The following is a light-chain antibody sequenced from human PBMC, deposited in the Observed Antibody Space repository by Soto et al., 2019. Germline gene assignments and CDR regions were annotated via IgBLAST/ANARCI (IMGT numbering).Light chain of an antibody. CDR1: QTVTSDY. V-gene: IGKV3-20*01. CDR3: QQYGRSPTT. J-gene: IGKJ1*01. CDR2: GAS. Sequence: IVLTQSPGTLSLSPGERATLSCRASQTVTSDYLAWYQQKPGQAPRLLIYGASDRATGIPDRFSGSGSGTDFTLTISRLEPEDFAVYYCQQYGRSPTTFGQGTKVDIK.